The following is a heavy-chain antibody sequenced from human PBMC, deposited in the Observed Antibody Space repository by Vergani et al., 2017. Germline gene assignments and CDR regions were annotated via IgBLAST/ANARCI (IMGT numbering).Heavy chain of an antibody. CDR3: ARDRRLAAAGTEYYYYYYGMDV. Sequence: QVQLQESGPGLVKPSETLSLTCTVSGGSISSYYWSWIRQPPGKGLEWIGYIYYSGSTNYNPSLKSRVTISVDTSKNQFSLKLSSVTAADTAVYYCARDRRLAAAGTEYYYYYYGMDVWGQGTTVTVSS. J-gene: IGHJ6*02. V-gene: IGHV4-59*01. CDR2: IYYSGST. CDR1: GGSISSYY. D-gene: IGHD6-13*01.